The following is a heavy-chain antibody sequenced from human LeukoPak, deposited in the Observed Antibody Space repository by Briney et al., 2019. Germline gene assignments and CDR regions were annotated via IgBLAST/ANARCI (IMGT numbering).Heavy chain of an antibody. CDR3: AKRDWPYFFDY. CDR1: GFWFSNYG. Sequence: GGSLRLSCAASGFWFSNYGMNWVRQAPGKGLEWVSVISGDVAEIYYADSVKGRFTVFRVNSKNTLYLQMNSLSADDTAVYYCAKRDWPYFFDYWGQGTPVTVSS. V-gene: IGHV3-23*01. J-gene: IGHJ4*02. CDR2: ISGDVAEI. D-gene: IGHD3/OR15-3a*01.